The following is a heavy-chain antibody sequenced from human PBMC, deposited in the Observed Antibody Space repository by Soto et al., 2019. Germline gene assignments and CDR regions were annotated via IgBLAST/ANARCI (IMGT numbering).Heavy chain of an antibody. J-gene: IGHJ5*02. CDR3: ARSKPVLLWFGETNWFDP. Sequence: PSETLSLTCAVYGGSFSGYYWSWIRQPPGKGLEWIGEINHSGSTNYNPSLKSRVTISVDTSKNQFSLKLSSVTAADTAVYYCARSKPVLLWFGETNWFDPWGQGTLVTVSS. CDR2: INHSGST. CDR1: GGSFSGYY. D-gene: IGHD3-10*01. V-gene: IGHV4-34*01.